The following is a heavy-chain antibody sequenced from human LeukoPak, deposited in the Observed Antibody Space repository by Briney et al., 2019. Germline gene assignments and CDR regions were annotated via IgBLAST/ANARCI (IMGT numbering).Heavy chain of an antibody. Sequence: PSETLSLTCTVSGGSISSYYWNWIRQPAGKGLEWIGRIYTSGRTSYNSSLKSRVTMSVDTSKNQFSLKLSSVTAADTAVYYCARDVGGYNYGYSLDYWGQGTLVCVSS. CDR3: ARDVGGYNYGYSLDY. D-gene: IGHD5-18*01. CDR1: GGSISSYY. CDR2: IYTSGRT. V-gene: IGHV4-4*07. J-gene: IGHJ4*02.